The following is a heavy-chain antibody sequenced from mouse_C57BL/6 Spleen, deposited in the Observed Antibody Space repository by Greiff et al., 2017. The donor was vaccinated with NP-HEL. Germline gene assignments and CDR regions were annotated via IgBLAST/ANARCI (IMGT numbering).Heavy chain of an antibody. V-gene: IGHV1-7*01. J-gene: IGHJ4*01. CDR1: GYTFTSYW. CDR2: INPSSGYT. Sequence: VKLMESGAELAKPGASVKLSCKASGYTFTSYWMHWVKQRPGQGLEWIGYINPSSGYTKYNQKFKDKATLTADKSSSTAYMQLSSLTYEDSAVYYCARIDYGSRDAMDYWGQGTSVTVSS. D-gene: IGHD1-1*01. CDR3: ARIDYGSRDAMDY.